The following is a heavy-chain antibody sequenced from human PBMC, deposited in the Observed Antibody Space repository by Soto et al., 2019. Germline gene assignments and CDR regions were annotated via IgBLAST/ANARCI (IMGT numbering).Heavy chain of an antibody. J-gene: IGHJ4*02. CDR2: ISYDGSNK. Sequence: QVQLVESGGGVVQPWRSLRLSCAASGFTFSSYAMHWVRQAPGKGLEWVAVISYDGSNKYYADSVKGRFTISRDNSKNTLYLQMNSLRAEDTAVYYCARDGLVLGFDYWGQGTLVTVSS. V-gene: IGHV3-30-3*01. D-gene: IGHD6-19*01. CDR1: GFTFSSYA. CDR3: ARDGLVLGFDY.